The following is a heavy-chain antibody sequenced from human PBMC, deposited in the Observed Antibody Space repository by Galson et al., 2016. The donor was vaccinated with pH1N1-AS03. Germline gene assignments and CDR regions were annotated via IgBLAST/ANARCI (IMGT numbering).Heavy chain of an antibody. CDR2: IKQDGSEK. V-gene: IGHV3-7*01. CDR1: GFTFNRSW. Sequence: SLRLSCAASGFTFNRSWMNWVRQAPGKGLEWVANIKQDGSEKYYVDSVKGRFTISRDNAKNSLYLQMNSLRAEDTAVYYFFEINNGGGQGTLVTVSS. CDR3: FEINNG. J-gene: IGHJ4*02. D-gene: IGHD2-8*01.